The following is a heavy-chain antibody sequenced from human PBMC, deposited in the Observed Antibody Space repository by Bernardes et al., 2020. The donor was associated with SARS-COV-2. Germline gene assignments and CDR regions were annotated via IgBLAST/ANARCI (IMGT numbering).Heavy chain of an antibody. Sequence: GGSLRLSCAASGFTHSSFAMNWVRQSPGKGLEWVSGITDGGLGGSVYTYQADSVKGRFTVSRDNSKNTLYLQMNSLTVDDTAVYFCAKDMWFGEVGIEYWGQGILVTVSS. J-gene: IGHJ4*02. D-gene: IGHD3-10*01. CDR1: GFTHSSFA. CDR2: ITDGGLGGSVYT. V-gene: IGHV3-23*01. CDR3: AKDMWFGEVGIEY.